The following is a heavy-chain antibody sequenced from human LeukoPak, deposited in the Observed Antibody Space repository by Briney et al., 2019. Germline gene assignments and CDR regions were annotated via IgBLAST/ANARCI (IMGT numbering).Heavy chain of an antibody. J-gene: IGHJ4*02. CDR2: IYYSGST. CDR1: GGSISSYY. CDR3: ARGFGYCSSTSCYGGGGDY. V-gene: IGHV4-59*01. D-gene: IGHD2-2*03. Sequence: SETLSLTCTVSGGSISSYYWSWIRQPPGKGLEWIGYIYYSGSTNYNPSLKSRVTISVDTSKNQFSLKLSSVTAADTAVYYCARGFGYCSSTSCYGGGGDYWGQGTLVTVSS.